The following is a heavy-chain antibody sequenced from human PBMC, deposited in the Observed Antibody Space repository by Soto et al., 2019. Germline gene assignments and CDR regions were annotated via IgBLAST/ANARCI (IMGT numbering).Heavy chain of an antibody. Sequence: SLRLSCAASGFTFSSYAMSWVRQAPGKGLEWVSAISGSGGSTYYADSVKGRFTISRDNSKNTLYLQMNSLRAEDTAVYYCARGYCSSTSCYASFDYWGQGTLVTVSS. J-gene: IGHJ4*02. V-gene: IGHV3-23*01. CDR1: GFTFSSYA. CDR2: ISGSGGST. D-gene: IGHD2-2*01. CDR3: ARGYCSSTSCYASFDY.